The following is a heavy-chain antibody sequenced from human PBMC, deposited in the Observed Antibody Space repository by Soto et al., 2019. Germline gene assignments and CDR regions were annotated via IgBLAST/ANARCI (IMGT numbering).Heavy chain of an antibody. CDR1: GFTFSSYA. V-gene: IGHV3-30-3*01. CDR2: ISYAGSNK. D-gene: IGHD3-22*01. CDR3: ARVEGYYDSSGLAGY. J-gene: IGHJ4*02. Sequence: QVQLVESGGGVVQPGRSLRLSCAASGFTFSSYAMHWVRQAPGKGLEWVAVISYAGSNKYYADSVKGRFTISRDNSKNTLYLHMNSLRAEDTAVYYCARVEGYYDSSGLAGYWGQGTLVTVSS.